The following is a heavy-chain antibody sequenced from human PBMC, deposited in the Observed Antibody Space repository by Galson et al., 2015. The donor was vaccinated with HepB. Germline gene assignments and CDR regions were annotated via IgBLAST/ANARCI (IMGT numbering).Heavy chain of an antibody. CDR1: GFSFSSHA. Sequence: SLRLSCAASGFSFSSHAMHWVRQAPGKGLEWVAIISHDGSYKYFADSVKGRFTISRDNSMNTLYLQMNSLRAEDTAVYYCARGPQVLLWFGELELDYWGQGTLVAVSS. V-gene: IGHV3-30*04. J-gene: IGHJ4*02. CDR2: ISHDGSYK. CDR3: ARGPQVLLWFGELELDY. D-gene: IGHD3-10*01.